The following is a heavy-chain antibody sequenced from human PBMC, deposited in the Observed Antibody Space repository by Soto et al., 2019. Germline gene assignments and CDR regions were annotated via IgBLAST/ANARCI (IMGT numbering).Heavy chain of an antibody. V-gene: IGHV3-7*05. Sequence: EGQLVESGGGLVQPGGSLRLSCQVSGFTFRSYWMTWVRRAPGKGLEWVAKINLDGSEKYYVDAVKGRFTISRDNAKNSRHLDLRDVRAKDTAVYYCARGAMAGNEVPGDWGKGTLVTVSS. CDR2: INLDGSEK. CDR3: ARGAMAGNEVPGD. D-gene: IGHD1-1*01. J-gene: IGHJ1*01. CDR1: GFTFRSYW.